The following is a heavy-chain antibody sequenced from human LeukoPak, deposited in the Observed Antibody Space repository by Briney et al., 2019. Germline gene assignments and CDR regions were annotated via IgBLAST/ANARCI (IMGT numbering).Heavy chain of an antibody. CDR3: AKVPHQYDIWSGYYYIDY. V-gene: IGHV3-21*01. CDR1: GFTFSSYS. D-gene: IGHD3-3*01. Sequence: GGSLRLSCAASGFTFSSYSMNWVRQAPGKWLEWVSSISSSSSYIYYADSVKGRFTISRDNPKNSLYLQMNSLRAEDSAVKYRAKVPHQYDIWSGYYYIDYWAQAAVVTVSS. CDR2: ISSSSSYI. J-gene: IGHJ4*02.